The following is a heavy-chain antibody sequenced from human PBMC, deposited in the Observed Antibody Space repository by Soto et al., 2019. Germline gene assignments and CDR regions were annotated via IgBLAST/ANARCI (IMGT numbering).Heavy chain of an antibody. CDR1: GGTFSSYA. CDR3: ARARLVNYYDSSGYLYYGMDV. D-gene: IGHD3-22*01. Sequence: QVQLVQSGAEVKKPGSSVKVSCKASGGTFSSYAISWVRQAPGQGLEWMGGIIPIFGTANYAQKFQGRVTITADESTRTAYMELSSLRSEDTAVYYCARARLVNYYDSSGYLYYGMDVWRQGTTVTVSS. V-gene: IGHV1-69*01. CDR2: IIPIFGTA. J-gene: IGHJ6*02.